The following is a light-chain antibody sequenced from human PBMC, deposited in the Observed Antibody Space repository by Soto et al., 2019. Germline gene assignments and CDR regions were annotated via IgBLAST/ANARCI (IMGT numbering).Light chain of an antibody. J-gene: IGKJ5*01. Sequence: EIVMTQSPATLSVSPGERATLSCRASQSISSNLGWYQQRPGQAPRLLIYGASTRATGIPARFSGSGSGTEFTLTISSLQSEDFAVYYCQQYNTWRSITFDQGTRLEIK. V-gene: IGKV3-15*01. CDR1: QSISSN. CDR2: GAS. CDR3: QQYNTWRSIT.